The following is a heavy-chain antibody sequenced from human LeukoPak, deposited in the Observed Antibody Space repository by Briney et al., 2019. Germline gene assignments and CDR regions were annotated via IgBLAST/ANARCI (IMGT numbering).Heavy chain of an antibody. V-gene: IGHV4-39*07. Sequence: SEPLSLTCTASGASISSSSYYWGWSRQPAGKGLEWIGSIYYSGSTYYNPSLKNRVTISVDTSKNQFSLKLSSVTAADTAVYYCARCNPDYDILTGYLPKYYFDYWGQGTLVTVSS. J-gene: IGHJ4*02. CDR2: IYYSGST. CDR1: GASISSSSYY. CDR3: ARCNPDYDILTGYLPKYYFDY. D-gene: IGHD3-9*01.